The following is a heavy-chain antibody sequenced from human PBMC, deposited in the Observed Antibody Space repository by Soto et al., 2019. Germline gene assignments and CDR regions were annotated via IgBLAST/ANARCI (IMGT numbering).Heavy chain of an antibody. D-gene: IGHD3-10*01. Sequence: GGSLRLSCAASGFTFSSYGMHWVRQAPGKGLEWVAVISYDGSNKYYADSVKGRFTISRDNSKNTLYLQMNSLRAEDTAVYYCAKDRRPIVRGVPSYYFDYWGQGTLVTVSS. CDR1: GFTFSSYG. CDR2: ISYDGSNK. V-gene: IGHV3-30*18. CDR3: AKDRRPIVRGVPSYYFDY. J-gene: IGHJ4*02.